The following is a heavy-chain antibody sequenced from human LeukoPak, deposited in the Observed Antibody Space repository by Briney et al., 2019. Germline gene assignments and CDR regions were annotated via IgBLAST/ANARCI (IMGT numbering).Heavy chain of an antibody. D-gene: IGHD3-22*01. CDR1: GFAFSTYS. Sequence: GGSLRLSCAASGFAFSTYSMNWVRQAPGKGLEWVSYISSSSDTIYYTDSVKGRFTTSRDNANNSLYLQMDSLRAEDSAVYYCARTISRNYYVDHWGQGTLVTVSS. J-gene: IGHJ5*02. V-gene: IGHV3-48*01. CDR3: ARTISRNYYVDH. CDR2: ISSSSDTI.